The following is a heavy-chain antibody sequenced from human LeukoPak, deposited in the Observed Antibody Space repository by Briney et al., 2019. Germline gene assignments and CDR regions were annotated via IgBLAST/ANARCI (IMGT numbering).Heavy chain of an antibody. CDR2: IYYSGST. V-gene: IGHV4-39*07. CDR3: ARILLGQWLVTFDY. CDR1: GGSISSSSYY. D-gene: IGHD6-19*01. Sequence: PSETLSLTCTVSGGSISSSSYYWGWIRQPPGKGLEWIGSIYYSGSTYYNPSLKSRVTISVDTSKNQFSLKLSSVTAADTAVYYCARILLGQWLVTFDYWGQGTLVTVSS. J-gene: IGHJ4*02.